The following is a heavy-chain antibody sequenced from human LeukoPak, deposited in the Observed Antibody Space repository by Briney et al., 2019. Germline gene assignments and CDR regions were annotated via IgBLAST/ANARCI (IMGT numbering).Heavy chain of an antibody. CDR2: IYSGGST. V-gene: IGHV3-66*01. Sequence: GGSLRLSCAASGFTVSSNYMSWVRQAPGKGLEWVSVIYSGGSTYYADSVKGRFTISRDNSKNTLYLQMNSLRAEDTAVYYCARDGTVTTDDYWGQGTLVTVSS. D-gene: IGHD4-11*01. CDR3: ARDGTVTTDDY. CDR1: GFTVSSNY. J-gene: IGHJ4*02.